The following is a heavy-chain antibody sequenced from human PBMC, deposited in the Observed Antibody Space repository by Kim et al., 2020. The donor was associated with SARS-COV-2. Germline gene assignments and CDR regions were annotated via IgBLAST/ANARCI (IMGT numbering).Heavy chain of an antibody. Sequence: GGSLRLSCAASGFTFSSYSMNWVRQAPGKGLEWVSSISSSSSYIYYADSVKGRFTISRDNAKNSLYLQMNSLRAEDTAVYYCARWGRELPWDYGMDVWGQGTTVTVSS. CDR2: ISSSSSYI. CDR1: GFTFSSYS. V-gene: IGHV3-21*01. D-gene: IGHD1-26*01. CDR3: ARWGRELPWDYGMDV. J-gene: IGHJ6*02.